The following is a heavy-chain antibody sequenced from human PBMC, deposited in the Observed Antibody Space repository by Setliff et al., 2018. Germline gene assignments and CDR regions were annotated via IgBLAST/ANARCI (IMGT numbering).Heavy chain of an antibody. CDR3: ARLKVGNNWPDY. D-gene: IGHD1-1*01. J-gene: IGHJ4*02. V-gene: IGHV4-39*01. CDR1: GASVSSNDYF. Sequence: TLSLTCSVSGASVSSNDYFWAWIRQPPRERLHWIGTLYPSGFTYYNPSLRDRVTISADSSEDELSLSLQSVTAADSAVYYCARLKVGNNWPDYWGQGTLVTVS. CDR2: LYPSGFT.